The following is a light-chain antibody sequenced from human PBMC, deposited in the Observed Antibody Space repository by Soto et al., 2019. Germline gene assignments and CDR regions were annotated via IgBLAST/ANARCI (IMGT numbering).Light chain of an antibody. CDR2: DAS. Sequence: EIVLTQSPGTLSLSPGERATLSCRASQRISSNSLAWYQQKPGQAPRLLIYDASNRATAIPDRFSGSGSGTDFTLTISRLEPEDFAVYYCQQRGGSPPTWTFGQGTKVDIK. CDR1: QRISSNS. CDR3: QQRGGSPPTWT. J-gene: IGKJ1*01. V-gene: IGKV3-20*01.